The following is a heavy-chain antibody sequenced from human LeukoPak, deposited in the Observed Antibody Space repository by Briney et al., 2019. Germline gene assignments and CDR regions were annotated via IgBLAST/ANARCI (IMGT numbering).Heavy chain of an antibody. V-gene: IGHV3-30*18. Sequence: ERSLRLSCAASGFTFSSYGMHWVRQAPGKGLEWVAVISYDGSNKYYADSVKGRFTISRDNSKNTLYLQMNSLRAEDTAVYYCAKEAGRVAANPPDYWGQGTLVTVSS. J-gene: IGHJ4*02. D-gene: IGHD1-26*01. CDR1: GFTFSSYG. CDR2: ISYDGSNK. CDR3: AKEAGRVAANPPDY.